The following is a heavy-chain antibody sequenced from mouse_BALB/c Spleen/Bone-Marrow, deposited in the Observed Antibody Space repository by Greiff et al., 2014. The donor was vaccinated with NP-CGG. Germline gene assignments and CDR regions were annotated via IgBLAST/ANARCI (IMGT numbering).Heavy chain of an antibody. Sequence: VQLQQSGVELVKPGASVKLSCTASGFNIKDTYMHWVKQRPEQGLEWIGRIDPANGNTKYDPKFQGKATITADTSSNTAYLQLSSLTSEDTAVYYCAGLRPRFEFAYWGQGTLVTVSA. CDR2: IDPANGNT. D-gene: IGHD2-4*01. CDR3: AGLRPRFEFAY. V-gene: IGHV14-3*02. J-gene: IGHJ3*01. CDR1: GFNIKDTY.